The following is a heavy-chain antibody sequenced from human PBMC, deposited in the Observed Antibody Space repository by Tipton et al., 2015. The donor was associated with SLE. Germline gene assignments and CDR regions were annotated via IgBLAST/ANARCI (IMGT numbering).Heavy chain of an antibody. CDR1: GGSISSYY. J-gene: IGHJ2*01. D-gene: IGHD3-10*01. Sequence: TLSLTCTVSGGSISSYYWSWIRQPPGKGLEWIGYIYYSGSTNYNPSLKSRVTISVDTSKNQFSLKLSSVTAADTAVYYCARVSTYYYGSGSYYHYWYFDLWGRDTLVTVSS. V-gene: IGHV4-59*01. CDR2: IYYSGST. CDR3: ARVSTYYYGSGSYYHYWYFDL.